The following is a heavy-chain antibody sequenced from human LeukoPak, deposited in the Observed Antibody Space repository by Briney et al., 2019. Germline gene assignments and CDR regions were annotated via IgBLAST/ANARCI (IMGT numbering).Heavy chain of an antibody. CDR2: IRYDGTDK. CDR1: GFTFSSYG. Sequence: PGGSLRLSCAASGFTFSSYGMHWVRQAPGKGLEWVAFIRYDGTDKYYADSVKGRFTISRDNSKNTLYLQMNSLRPEDTAIDYCAKARSHSGYEPFDDWGQGTLVTVSS. D-gene: IGHD5-12*01. V-gene: IGHV3-30*02. CDR3: AKARSHSGYEPFDD. J-gene: IGHJ4*02.